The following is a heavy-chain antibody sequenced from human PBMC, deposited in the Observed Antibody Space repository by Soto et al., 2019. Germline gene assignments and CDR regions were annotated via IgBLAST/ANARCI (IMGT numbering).Heavy chain of an antibody. V-gene: IGHV4-34*01. J-gene: IGHJ3*02. CDR1: GGSFSGYY. CDR2: INHSGST. CDR3: AIGITMIVVAGAFDI. Sequence: SETLSLTCAVYGGSFSGYYWSWIRQPPGKGLEWIGEINHSGSTNYNPSLKSRVTISVDTSKNQFSLKLSSVTAADTAVYYCAIGITMIVVAGAFDIWGQGTMVTVSS. D-gene: IGHD3-22*01.